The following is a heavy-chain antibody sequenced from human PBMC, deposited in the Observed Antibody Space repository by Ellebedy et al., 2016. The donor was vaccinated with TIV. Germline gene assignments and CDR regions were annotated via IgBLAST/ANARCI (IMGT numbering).Heavy chain of an antibody. J-gene: IGHJ4*02. CDR3: ARVKGYCSTASCLYFDY. V-gene: IGHV1-69*13. D-gene: IGHD2-2*01. CDR2: IIPIFGTA. Sequence: AASVKVSCKTSGGTLSSYAINWVRQAPGQGLEWMGGIIPIFGTAKFAQKFQGRVTLTADESTSTAYMELSSLKSEVTAVYYCARVKGYCSTASCLYFDYWGQGTLVTVSS. CDR1: GGTLSSYA.